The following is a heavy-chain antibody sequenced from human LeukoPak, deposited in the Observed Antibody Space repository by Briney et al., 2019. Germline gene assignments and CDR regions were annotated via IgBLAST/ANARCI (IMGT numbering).Heavy chain of an antibody. V-gene: IGHV3-64*01. CDR1: GFTFSSYA. CDR2: ISSNGGST. J-gene: IGHJ3*02. D-gene: IGHD3-22*01. CDR3: ARDLYDSSGLDAFDI. Sequence: GGSLRLSCVASGFTFSSYAMHWVRQAPGKGLEYVSAISSNGGSTYYASSVKGRFTISRDNSKNTLYLQMGSLRAEDMAVYYCARDLYDSSGLDAFDIWGQGTMVTVSS.